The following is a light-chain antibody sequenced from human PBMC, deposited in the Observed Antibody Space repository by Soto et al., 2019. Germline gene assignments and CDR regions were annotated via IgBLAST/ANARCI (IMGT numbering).Light chain of an antibody. CDR1: QGVSIK. J-gene: IGKJ4*01. CDR2: GAS. Sequence: EIVMTQSPATLSVSPGERATLSCRASQGVSIKLAWCQQKPGQAPRLLIYGASTRATGIPARFSGSGSGTEFTLTISRLEPEDFAVYYCQQYSTSPTFGEGTKVDI. CDR3: QQYSTSPT. V-gene: IGKV3-15*01.